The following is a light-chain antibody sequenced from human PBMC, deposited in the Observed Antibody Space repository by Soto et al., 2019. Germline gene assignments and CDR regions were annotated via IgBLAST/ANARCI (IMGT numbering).Light chain of an antibody. CDR3: QQRSNWPRALT. V-gene: IGKV3-11*01. CDR1: QSVGTY. CDR2: DAS. Sequence: EIVLTQSPATLSLSPGERATLSCRASQSVGTYLAWYQQKPGQAPRLLIYDASNRATGIPDRFSGSGSGTDFTLTISSLEPEDFAVYYCQQRSNWPRALTFGGGTKVEIK. J-gene: IGKJ4*01.